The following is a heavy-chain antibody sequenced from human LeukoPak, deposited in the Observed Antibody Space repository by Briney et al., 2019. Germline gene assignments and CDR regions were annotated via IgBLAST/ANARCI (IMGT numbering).Heavy chain of an antibody. V-gene: IGHV3-33*01. CDR2: IWYDGSNK. CDR3: ARAEMATSLIDY. D-gene: IGHD5-24*01. Sequence: GGSLRLSCAASGFTYSSYGMHWIRQAPGKGLEWVALIWYDGSNKYYADSVKGRFTISRDNSKNTQHLQMNSLRAEDTAVYYCARAEMATSLIDYWGQGTLVTVSS. J-gene: IGHJ4*02. CDR1: GFTYSSYG.